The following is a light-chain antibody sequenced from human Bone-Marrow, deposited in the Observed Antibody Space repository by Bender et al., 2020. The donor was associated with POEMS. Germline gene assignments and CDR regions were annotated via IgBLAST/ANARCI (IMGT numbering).Light chain of an antibody. CDR1: STDVGTFDY. Sequence: QSALTQPASVSGSPGQSITISCTGSSTDVGTFDYVSWYQQHPGKAPKLLIYDVRERPSGVPDRFSGSKSGITASLAISGLRAEDEADYYCCSYGGRYNSTFGGGTKLTVL. CDR3: CSYGGRYNST. V-gene: IGLV2-11*01. J-gene: IGLJ2*01. CDR2: DVR.